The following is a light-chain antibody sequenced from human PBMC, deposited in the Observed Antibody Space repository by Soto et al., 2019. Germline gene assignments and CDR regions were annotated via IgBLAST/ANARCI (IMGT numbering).Light chain of an antibody. CDR2: SDN. V-gene: IGLV1-44*01. CDR1: SSNIGSHT. Sequence: QSVLTQPPSASGTPGQRVTISCSGSSSNIGSHTVNWFQQLPGTAPKLLIFSDNRRPSGVPDRFSGSKSATSASLAISGLQSEDEADYYCATWDDSRAGVFGGGTKLTVL. J-gene: IGLJ3*02. CDR3: ATWDDSRAGV.